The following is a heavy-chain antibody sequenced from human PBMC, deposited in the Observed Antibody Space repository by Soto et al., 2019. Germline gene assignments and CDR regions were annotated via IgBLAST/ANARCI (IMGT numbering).Heavy chain of an antibody. D-gene: IGHD6-19*01. CDR3: AKEYNSGWTLKYAFDI. Sequence: EVQLLESGGGLVQPGGSLRLSCAASTFTFSNYAMSWVRQAPGKGLEWVSAISGSGGSTYYADSVKGRFTISRDNSKNXLYLQMNSLRAEDTAVYYCAKEYNSGWTLKYAFDIWGQGTMVTVSS. V-gene: IGHV3-23*01. CDR2: ISGSGGST. J-gene: IGHJ3*02. CDR1: TFTFSNYA.